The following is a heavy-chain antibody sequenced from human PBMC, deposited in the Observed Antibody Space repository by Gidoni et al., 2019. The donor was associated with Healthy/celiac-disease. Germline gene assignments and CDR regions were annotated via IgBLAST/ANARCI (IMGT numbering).Heavy chain of an antibody. Sequence: QVQLQESGPGLVKPSQTLSRTCTVSGGSISSGSYYWSWIRQPAGKGLEWIGRIYTSGSTNYNPSLKSRVTISVDTSKNQFSLKLSSVTAADTAVYYCARDLGGWYAGFDYWGQGTLVTVSS. V-gene: IGHV4-61*02. CDR2: IYTSGST. J-gene: IGHJ4*02. CDR3: ARDLGGWYAGFDY. CDR1: GGSISSGSYY. D-gene: IGHD6-19*01.